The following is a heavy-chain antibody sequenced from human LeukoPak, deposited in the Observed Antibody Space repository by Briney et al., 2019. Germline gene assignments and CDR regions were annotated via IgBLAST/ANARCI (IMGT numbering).Heavy chain of an antibody. D-gene: IGHD6-25*01. Sequence: GGSLRLSCAASGFTFSNYSMNWVRQAPGKGLEWVSSISSSSSYIYYADSVKGRFTISRDNAKNSLYLQMNSLRAEDTAVYYCARDAEYSTGAFDIWGQGTMVTVSS. CDR3: ARDAEYSTGAFDI. V-gene: IGHV3-21*01. CDR1: GFTFSNYS. CDR2: ISSSSSYI. J-gene: IGHJ3*02.